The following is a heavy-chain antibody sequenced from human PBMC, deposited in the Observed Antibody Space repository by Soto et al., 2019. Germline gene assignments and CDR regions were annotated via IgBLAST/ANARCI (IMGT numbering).Heavy chain of an antibody. V-gene: IGHV1-46*01. J-gene: IGHJ6*02. CDR2: INPSGGST. CDR1: GYTFTSYY. D-gene: IGHD1-7*01. CDR3: ARGGGYNWNYNYYYYGMDV. Sequence: ASLKVSCKASGYTFTSYYMHWVRQAPGQRLEWMGIINPSGGSTSYAQKFQGRVTMTRDTSTSTVYMELSSLRSEDTAVYYCARGGGYNWNYNYYYYGMDVWGQGTTVTVS.